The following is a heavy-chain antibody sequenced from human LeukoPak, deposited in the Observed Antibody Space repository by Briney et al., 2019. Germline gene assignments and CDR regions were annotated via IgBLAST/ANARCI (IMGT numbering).Heavy chain of an antibody. V-gene: IGHV3-30*02. D-gene: IGHD1-14*01. Sequence: GGSLRLSCAASGITFSTYGMHWVRQAPGKGLEWVAFIRYDGSNKDYADSVKGRFTISRDNSKNTLYLQMNSLRAEDTAVYYCAKAGEEAFDIWGQGTMVTVSS. CDR2: IRYDGSNK. CDR3: AKAGEEAFDI. J-gene: IGHJ3*02. CDR1: GITFSTYG.